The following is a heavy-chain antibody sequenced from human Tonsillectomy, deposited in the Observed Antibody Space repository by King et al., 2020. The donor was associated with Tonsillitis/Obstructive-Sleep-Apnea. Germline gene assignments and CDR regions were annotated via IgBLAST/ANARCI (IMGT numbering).Heavy chain of an antibody. D-gene: IGHD3-16*02. J-gene: IGHJ4*02. Sequence: VQLVESGGGVVQPGKSLRLSCAASGSTFSNYDMHWVRQAPGEGLEWMAVILYDGSNKYYADSVKGRFTISRDNSKNTLYLQNNSLRVDDTAVYYCAREYRRYFDYCGQGTLVTVSS. V-gene: IGHV3-30*04. CDR1: GSTFSNYD. CDR2: ILYDGSNK. CDR3: AREYRRYFDY.